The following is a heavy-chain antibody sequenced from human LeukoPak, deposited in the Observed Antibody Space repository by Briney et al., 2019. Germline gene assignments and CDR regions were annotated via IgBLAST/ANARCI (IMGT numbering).Heavy chain of an antibody. J-gene: IGHJ4*02. V-gene: IGHV1-69*04. Sequence: SVKVSCKASGGTXSSYAISWVRQAPGQGLEWMGRIIPILGIANYAQKFQGRVTITADKSTSTAYMELSSLRSEDTAVYYCARDVAERGYFDYWGQGTLVTVSS. CDR2: IIPILGIA. CDR1: GGTXSSYA. CDR3: ARDVAERGYFDY. D-gene: IGHD1-1*01.